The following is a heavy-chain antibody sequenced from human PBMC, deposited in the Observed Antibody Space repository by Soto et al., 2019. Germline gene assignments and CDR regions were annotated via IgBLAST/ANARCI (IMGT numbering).Heavy chain of an antibody. CDR3: ARVIKILGVVITGLYGMDV. J-gene: IGHJ6*02. CDR1: GCTFISYG. Sequence: ASVKVSCKASGCTFISYGSSWVRQAPGQGLEWMGWISAYNGNTNYAQKLQGRVTMTTDTSTSTAYMELRSLRSDDTAVYYCARVIKILGVVITGLYGMDVWGQGTTVTV. CDR2: ISAYNGNT. V-gene: IGHV1-18*04. D-gene: IGHD3-3*01.